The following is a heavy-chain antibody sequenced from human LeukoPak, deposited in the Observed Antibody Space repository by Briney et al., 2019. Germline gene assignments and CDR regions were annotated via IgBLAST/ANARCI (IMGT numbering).Heavy chain of an antibody. Sequence: PGGSLRLSCAASGFTFSSYGMHWVRQAPGKGLEWVAVISYDGSNKYYADSVKGRFTISRDNSKNTLYLQMNSLRAEDTAVYYCAKDQPAYGAFDIWGQGTMVTVSS. CDR2: ISYDGSNK. J-gene: IGHJ3*02. D-gene: IGHD2-8*01. CDR1: GFTFSSYG. V-gene: IGHV3-30*18. CDR3: AKDQPAYGAFDI.